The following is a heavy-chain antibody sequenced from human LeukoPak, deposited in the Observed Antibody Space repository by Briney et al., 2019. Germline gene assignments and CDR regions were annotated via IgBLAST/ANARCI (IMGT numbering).Heavy chain of an antibody. Sequence: GGSLRLSCTASGFTFGDYAMTWVRQAPGKGLEWVSAISGSGGSTYYAVSVKGRFTISRDNSKNTLYLQMNSLRAEDTAVYYCAKNRPGSYFDYWGQGTLVTVSS. CDR2: ISGSGGST. CDR3: AKNRPGSYFDY. V-gene: IGHV3-23*01. CDR1: GFTFGDYA. J-gene: IGHJ4*02. D-gene: IGHD3-10*01.